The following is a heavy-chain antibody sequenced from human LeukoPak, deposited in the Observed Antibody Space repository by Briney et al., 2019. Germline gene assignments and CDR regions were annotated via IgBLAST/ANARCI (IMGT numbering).Heavy chain of an antibody. D-gene: IGHD1-26*01. CDR1: GGSISSYY. V-gene: IGHV4-59*01. Sequence: SETLSLTCSASGGSISSYYWTWIRQSPGKGLEWIWYIFHNATTTYNPSLKSRVTISVDTSKNHFSLKLTSVTAADTAVYCCARSTRTGSYTAGLNYWGQGTLVTVSS. CDR3: ARSTRTGSYTAGLNY. J-gene: IGHJ4*02. CDR2: IFHNATT.